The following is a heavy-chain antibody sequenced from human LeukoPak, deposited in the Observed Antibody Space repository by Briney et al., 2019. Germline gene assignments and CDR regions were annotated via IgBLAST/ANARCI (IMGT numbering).Heavy chain of an antibody. CDR1: GFTFSSYA. D-gene: IGHD3-10*01. Sequence: GGSLRLSCAASGFTFSSYAMSWVRQAPGKGLVWVSAISASGGSTYYADSVKGRFTISRDNSKNTLYLQMNSLRAEDTAVYYCAKDGNYYGSGSRKRYGMDVWGQGTTVTVSS. CDR3: AKDGNYYGSGSRKRYGMDV. V-gene: IGHV3-23*01. CDR2: ISASGGST. J-gene: IGHJ6*02.